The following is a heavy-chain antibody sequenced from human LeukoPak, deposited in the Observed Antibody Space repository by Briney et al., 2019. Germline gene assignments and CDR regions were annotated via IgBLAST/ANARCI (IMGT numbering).Heavy chain of an antibody. J-gene: IGHJ1*01. D-gene: IGHD2-21*01. CDR1: GFTVSSNY. CDR3: ATIGAGGEVEYFQH. V-gene: IGHV3-66*01. Sequence: VGSLRLSCAASGFTVSSNYMSWVRQAPGQRLEWVSGIYCGGSTYYADSVKGRFTISRDNSKNTLYLQMNSLRAEDTAVYYCATIGAGGEVEYFQHWGQGTLVTVSS. CDR2: IYCGGST.